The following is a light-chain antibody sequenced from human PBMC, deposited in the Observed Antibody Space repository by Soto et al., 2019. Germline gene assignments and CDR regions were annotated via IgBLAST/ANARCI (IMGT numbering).Light chain of an antibody. CDR2: EGR. V-gene: IGLV2-23*01. CDR1: SSDVGSYNL. CDR3: CSYAGSSTLVV. J-gene: IGLJ2*01. Sequence: QSALTQPASVSGSPGQSITISCTGTSSDVGSYNLVSWYQQHPGKAPKLMIYEGRKRPSGVSNRFSGSKSGNTASLTISGLQAEYEADYYCCSYAGSSTLVVFGGGTKLTVL.